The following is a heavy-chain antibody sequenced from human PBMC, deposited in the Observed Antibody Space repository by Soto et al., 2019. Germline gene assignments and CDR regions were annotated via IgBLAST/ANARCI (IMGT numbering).Heavy chain of an antibody. CDR2: IIPIFGTA. D-gene: IGHD6-19*01. CDR3: ASPAVAGQRYYFDS. J-gene: IGHJ4*02. V-gene: IGHV1-69*13. Sequence: SVKVSCKASGGTFSSYAISWVRQAPGQGLEWMGGIIPIFGTANYAQKFQGRVTITADESTSTAYMELSSLRSEDTAVYYCASPAVAGQRYYFDSWGQGTQVTVSS. CDR1: GGTFSSYA.